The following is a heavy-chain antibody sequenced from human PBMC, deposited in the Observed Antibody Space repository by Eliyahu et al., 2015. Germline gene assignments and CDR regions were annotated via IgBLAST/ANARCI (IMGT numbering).Heavy chain of an antibody. CDR2: SRNRANSYTT. V-gene: IGHV3-72*01. J-gene: IGHJ3*02. D-gene: IGHD2-15*01. CDR3: AREATQAGDDDALDI. Sequence: EVQLVESGGGLVQPGGSLRLSCEVSGLTFXDXYXDWVRQAPGKGLEWIARSRNRANSYTTEYAASVKGRFTISRDNSKNSLYLQMNSLQGEDTAVYYCAREATQAGDDDALDIWGQGTLVTVSS. CDR1: GLTFXDXY.